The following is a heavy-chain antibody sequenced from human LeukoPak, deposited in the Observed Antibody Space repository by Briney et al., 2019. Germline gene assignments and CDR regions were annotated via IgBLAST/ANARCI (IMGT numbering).Heavy chain of an antibody. D-gene: IGHD3-22*01. CDR1: GGSISSSSYY. J-gene: IGHJ3*02. CDR2: IYYSGST. CDR3: ASDHTSSGPAPVAFDI. V-gene: IGHV4-39*07. Sequence: PSETLSLTCTVSGGSISSSSYYWGWIRQPPGKGLEWIGGIYYSGSTYYNPSLKSRVTISVDTSKNQFSLKLSSVTAADTAVYYCASDHTSSGPAPVAFDIWGQGTMVTVSS.